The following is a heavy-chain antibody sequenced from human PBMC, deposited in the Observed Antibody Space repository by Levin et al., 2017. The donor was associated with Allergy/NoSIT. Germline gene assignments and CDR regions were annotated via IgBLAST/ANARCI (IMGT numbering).Heavy chain of an antibody. Sequence: PGGSLRLSCAASGFSFTSYSFHWVRQAPGKGLQWVASISKSSSNIIYADSVRGRFTISRDNGKKSVLLEMNSLRVEDTAVYYCARIFGSEKYGMDVWGQGTTVTVSS. D-gene: IGHD3-10*01. V-gene: IGHV3-21*01. CDR1: GFSFTSYS. CDR3: ARIFGSEKYGMDV. J-gene: IGHJ6*02. CDR2: ISKSSSNI.